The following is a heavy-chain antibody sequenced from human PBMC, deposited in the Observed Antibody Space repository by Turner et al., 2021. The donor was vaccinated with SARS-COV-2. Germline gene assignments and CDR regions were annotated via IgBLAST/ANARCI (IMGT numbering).Heavy chain of an antibody. V-gene: IGHV1-69*01. CDR2: IIPMYDTT. D-gene: IGHD4-17*01. CDR1: GGTFSSYS. J-gene: IGHJ3*02. Sequence: QVQLVQSGAEVKQPGSSVQVSCKVSGGTFSSYSINWVRQAPGQGLEWMGWIIPMYDTTTYAQRFRGRVTITADESTGTAYMELTRLISGDTAIYFCASMDYGGDAGHAFDIWAQGTWVTVSS. CDR3: ASMDYGGDAGHAFDI.